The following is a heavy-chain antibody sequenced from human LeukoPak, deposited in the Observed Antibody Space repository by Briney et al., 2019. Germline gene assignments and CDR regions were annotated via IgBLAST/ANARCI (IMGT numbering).Heavy chain of an antibody. CDR1: GFTFSSYA. CDR2: ISGSGGST. D-gene: IGHD2-21*02. CDR3: AKEPLAHCGGDCYSDY. J-gene: IGHJ4*02. V-gene: IGHV3-23*01. Sequence: GGSLRLSCAASGFTFSSYAMSWVRQAPGKGLEWVSAISGSGGSTYYADSVKGRFTIFRDNSKNTLYLQMNSLRAEDTAVYYCAKEPLAHCGGDCYSDYWGQGTLVTVSS.